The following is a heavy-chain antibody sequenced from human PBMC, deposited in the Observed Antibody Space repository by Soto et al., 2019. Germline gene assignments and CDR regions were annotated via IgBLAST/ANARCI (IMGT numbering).Heavy chain of an antibody. CDR1: GFTFNKYA. Sequence: GGSLRLSCAASGFTFNKYALSWVRQAPGKGLERVSSITDSGDDTWHADSVKGRFTISRDNSMNMLYLQMNSLRADDTAIYYCARAVGGSSYAYLPADWGHGTLVTVSS. V-gene: IGHV3-23*01. CDR2: ITDSGDDT. D-gene: IGHD5-18*01. J-gene: IGHJ4*01. CDR3: ARAVGGSSYAYLPAD.